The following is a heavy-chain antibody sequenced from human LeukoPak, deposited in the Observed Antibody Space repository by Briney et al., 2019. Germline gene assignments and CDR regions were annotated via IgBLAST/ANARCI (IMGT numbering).Heavy chain of an antibody. CDR3: ARIPSFDFWSGSLFYYFDY. CDR1: GYSFTSYW. J-gene: IGHJ4*02. D-gene: IGHD3-3*01. V-gene: IGHV5-51*01. CDR2: IYPGDSDT. Sequence: GESLEISCKGSGYSFTSYWIGWVRQMPEKGLEWMGIIYPGDSDTRYSPSFQGQVTISADKSISTAYLQWSSLKASDTAMYYCARIPSFDFWSGSLFYYFDYWGQGTLVTVSS.